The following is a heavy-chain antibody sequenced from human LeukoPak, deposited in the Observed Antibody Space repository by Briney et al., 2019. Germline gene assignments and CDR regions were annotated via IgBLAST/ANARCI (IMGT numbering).Heavy chain of an antibody. CDR2: IGGDGGNT. D-gene: IGHD6-19*01. Sequence: PGGSLRLSCAASGFSFSDYAMSWVRQAPGKGLEWVSVIGGDGGNTYYADSVKGRFSISRDNRKNTLYLQMNTLRAEDTAVYYCARNSGWFRFDYWGQGTLVTVSS. CDR3: ARNSGWFRFDY. CDR1: GFSFSDYA. J-gene: IGHJ4*02. V-gene: IGHV3-23*01.